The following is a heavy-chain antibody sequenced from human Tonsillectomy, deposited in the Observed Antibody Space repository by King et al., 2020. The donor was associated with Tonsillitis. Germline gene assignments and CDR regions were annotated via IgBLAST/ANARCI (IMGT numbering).Heavy chain of an antibody. Sequence: VQLVESGAEVKKPGASVTVSCTASGYTFTDYFMHWVRQAPGQGLEWMGWINPNSGGTNYAQTFQGRLTMTRDTSISTVYMELSRLRSDDTAVYYCAREDYYDSTGYDEQFDYWGQGTLVTVSS. CDR2: INPNSGGT. J-gene: IGHJ4*02. CDR3: AREDYYDSTGYDEQFDY. V-gene: IGHV1-2*02. D-gene: IGHD3-22*01. CDR1: GYTFTDYF.